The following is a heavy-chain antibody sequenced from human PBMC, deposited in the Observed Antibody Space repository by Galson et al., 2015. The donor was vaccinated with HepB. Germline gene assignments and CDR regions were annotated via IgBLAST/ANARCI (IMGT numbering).Heavy chain of an antibody. V-gene: IGHV1-3*01. CDR3: ARSFGIAAVGHFDY. D-gene: IGHD6-13*01. CDR2: INAGNGNT. J-gene: IGHJ4*02. Sequence: PVKVSCKASGYTFTSYAMHWVRQAPGQRLEWMGWINAGNGNTKYSQKFQGRVTITRDTSASTAYMELSSLRSEDTAVYYCARSFGIAAVGHFDYWGQGTLVTVSS. CDR1: GYTFTSYA.